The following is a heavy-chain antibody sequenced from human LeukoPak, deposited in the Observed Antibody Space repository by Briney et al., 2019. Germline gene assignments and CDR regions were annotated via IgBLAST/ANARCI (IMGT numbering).Heavy chain of an antibody. Sequence: GGSLRLSCAASGFTFSSYAMNWVRQAPGKGLEWVSSISSSSSYIYYADSVKGRFTISRDNAKNSLYLQMNSLRAEDTAVYYCARVDVTEYYFDYWGQGTLVTVSS. CDR3: ARVDVTEYYFDY. V-gene: IGHV3-21*01. CDR2: ISSSSSYI. J-gene: IGHJ4*02. D-gene: IGHD2-21*02. CDR1: GFTFSSYA.